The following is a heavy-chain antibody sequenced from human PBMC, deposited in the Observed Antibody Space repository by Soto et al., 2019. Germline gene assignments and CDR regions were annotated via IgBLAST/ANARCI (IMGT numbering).Heavy chain of an antibody. CDR1: GFAFSGSA. Sequence: GGSLRLSCEASGFAFSGSAMHWVRQASGKGLEWLGRIRGISNSYATSYAASVKGRFTISRDDSKNTAYLQMSSLKAEDTAVYYCTSQVRAPVTVYLSDVELDFWG. CDR2: IRGISNSYAT. J-gene: IGHJ6*01. CDR3: TSQVRAPVTVYLSDVELDF. V-gene: IGHV3-73*01. D-gene: IGHD1-26*01.